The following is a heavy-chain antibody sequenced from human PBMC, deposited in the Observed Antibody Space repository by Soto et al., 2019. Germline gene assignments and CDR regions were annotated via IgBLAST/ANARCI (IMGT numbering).Heavy chain of an antibody. CDR1: GYTLTELS. D-gene: IGHD4-4*01. CDR2: FDPEDGET. J-gene: IGHJ6*03. Sequence: ASVKVSCKVSGYTLTELSMHWVRQAPGKGLEWMGGFDPEDGETIYAQKFQGRVTMTADTSTDTAYMELSNLRSEDMAVYYCAKADSNYAGRFSYYYMDVWGNGTLVTVSS. CDR3: AKADSNYAGRFSYYYMDV. V-gene: IGHV1-24*01.